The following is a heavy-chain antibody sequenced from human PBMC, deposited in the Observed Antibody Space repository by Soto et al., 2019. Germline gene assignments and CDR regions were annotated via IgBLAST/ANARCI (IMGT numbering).Heavy chain of an antibody. CDR3: ARHKGYSYGSGYYFDY. Sequence: PSETLSLTCTVSGGSISSSSYYWGWIRQPPGKGLEWIASIYYSGSTYYNPSLKSRVTISVDTSKNQFSLKLSSVTAADTAVYYCARHKGYSYGSGYYFDYWGQGTLVTVSS. CDR1: GGSISSSSYY. D-gene: IGHD5-18*01. J-gene: IGHJ4*02. V-gene: IGHV4-39*01. CDR2: IYYSGST.